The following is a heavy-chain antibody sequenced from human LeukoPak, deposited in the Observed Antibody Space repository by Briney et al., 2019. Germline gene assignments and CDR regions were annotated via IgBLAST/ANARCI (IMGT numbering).Heavy chain of an antibody. J-gene: IGHJ3*02. CDR2: IIPIFGTA. Sequence: VASVKVSCKASGGTFSSYAISWVRQAPGQGLEWMGGIIPIFGTANYAQKFQGRVTITTDASTSTAYMELSSLRSEDTAVYYCARTPYPDWDMAFDIWGQGTMVTVSS. D-gene: IGHD2-15*01. CDR3: ARTPYPDWDMAFDI. V-gene: IGHV1-69*05. CDR1: GGTFSSYA.